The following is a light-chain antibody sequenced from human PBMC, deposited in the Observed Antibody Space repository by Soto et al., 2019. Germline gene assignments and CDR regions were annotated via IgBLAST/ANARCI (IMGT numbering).Light chain of an antibody. Sequence: QSVPPQPPSSPGSPGQSVTISCTGTSSDVGGYNYVSWYQQHPGKAPKLMIYEVSKRPSGVPDRFSGSKSGNTASLTVSGLQAEDEADYYCSSYAGSNNFVFGPGTKVTVL. J-gene: IGLJ1*01. V-gene: IGLV2-8*01. CDR2: EVS. CDR3: SSYAGSNNFV. CDR1: SSDVGGYNY.